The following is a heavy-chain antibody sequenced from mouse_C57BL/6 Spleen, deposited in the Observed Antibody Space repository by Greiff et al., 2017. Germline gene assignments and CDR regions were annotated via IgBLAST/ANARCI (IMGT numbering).Heavy chain of an antibody. J-gene: IGHJ2*01. D-gene: IGHD2-4*01. CDR1: GYTFTSYW. V-gene: IGHV1-59*01. CDR2: IDPSDSYT. CDR3: ARAGDYDGY. Sequence: QVQLQQPGAELVRPGTSVKLSCKASGYTFTSYWMHWVKQRPGQGLEWIGVIDPSDSYTNYNQKFKGKATLTVDTSSSTAYMQLSSLTSEDSAVYYCARAGDYDGYWGQGTTRTVSS.